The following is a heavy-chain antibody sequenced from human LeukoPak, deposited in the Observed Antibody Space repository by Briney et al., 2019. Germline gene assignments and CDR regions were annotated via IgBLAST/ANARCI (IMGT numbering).Heavy chain of an antibody. Sequence: SETLSLTCTVSGGSISSYYWSWIRQPAGKGLEWIGRIYTSGSTNYNPSLKSRVTMSVDTSKNQFSLKLSSVTAADTAVYYCARGVGYCSSTSCSGDYFDYWGPGTLVTASS. V-gene: IGHV4-4*07. CDR1: GGSISSYY. J-gene: IGHJ4*02. D-gene: IGHD2-2*01. CDR3: ARGVGYCSSTSCSGDYFDY. CDR2: IYTSGST.